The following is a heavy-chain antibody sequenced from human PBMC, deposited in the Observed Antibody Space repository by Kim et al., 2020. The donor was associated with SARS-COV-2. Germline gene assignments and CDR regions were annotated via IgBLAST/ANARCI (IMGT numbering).Heavy chain of an antibody. CDR2: IYTSGTT. CDR1: DDSISSYY. V-gene: IGHV4-4*07. J-gene: IGHJ6*02. CDR3: VRTGAMDV. Sequence: SETLSLTCTVSDDSISSYYWSWIRQPAGKGLEWIGRIYTSGTTNYSPSLKSRVTMSIDTSKNQFSLKLNSVTAADTAVYYCVRTGAMDVWGQGTTVTVSS.